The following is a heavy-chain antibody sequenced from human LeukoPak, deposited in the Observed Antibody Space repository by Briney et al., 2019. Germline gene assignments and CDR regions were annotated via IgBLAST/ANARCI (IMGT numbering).Heavy chain of an antibody. D-gene: IGHD5-24*01. V-gene: IGHV1-2*02. CDR2: INPNSGGT. CDR1: GDTFTDYY. J-gene: IGHJ4*02. Sequence: ASVKVSCKSSGDTFTDYYIHWVRQAPGQGLEWMGWINPNSGGTNYAQKFQGRVTMTRDTSISTAYMELSRLRSDDTAVYYCARDPRWLQSTVFDYWGQGTLVTVSS. CDR3: ARDPRWLQSTVFDY.